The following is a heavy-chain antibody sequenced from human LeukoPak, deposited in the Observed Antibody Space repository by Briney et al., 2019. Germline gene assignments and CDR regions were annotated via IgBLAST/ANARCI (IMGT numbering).Heavy chain of an antibody. CDR2: ISAYSGHT. J-gene: IGHJ4*02. Sequence: ASVKVSCKASDYTFTDYGISWVRQAPGQGLEWLGWISAYSGHTNYAQNFQGRVAVTTDTSTGTAYMEMRSLRSDDTAVYYCVRAERTAITHDYWGQGTLVTVSS. V-gene: IGHV1-18*01. CDR1: DYTFTDYG. CDR3: VRAERTAITHDY. D-gene: IGHD5-18*01.